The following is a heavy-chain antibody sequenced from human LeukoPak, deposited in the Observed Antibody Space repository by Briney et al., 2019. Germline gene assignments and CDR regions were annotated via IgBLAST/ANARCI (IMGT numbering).Heavy chain of an antibody. V-gene: IGHV1-2*06. D-gene: IGHD3-16*02. J-gene: IGHJ4*02. Sequence: GASVKVSCKASGYTFTGYYMHWVRQAPGQGLEWMGRINPNSGGTNCAQKFQGRVTMTRDTSISTAYMELSRLRSDDTAVYYCARDLKFGGVIVPPGYWGQGTLVTVSS. CDR3: ARDLKFGGVIVPPGY. CDR2: INPNSGGT. CDR1: GYTFTGYY.